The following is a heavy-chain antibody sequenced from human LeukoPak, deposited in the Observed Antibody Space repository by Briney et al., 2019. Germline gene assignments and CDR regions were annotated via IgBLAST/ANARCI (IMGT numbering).Heavy chain of an antibody. Sequence: PGGSLRLSCAASGFTFSSYWMSWVRQAPGKGLEWVANIKQDGSEKYYVDSVKGRFTISRDNAKNSLYLQMNSLRAEDTAVYYCARDRDSGWYPDAFDIWGQGTMVTVSS. CDR2: IKQDGSEK. J-gene: IGHJ3*02. CDR3: ARDRDSGWYPDAFDI. CDR1: GFTFSSYW. D-gene: IGHD6-19*01. V-gene: IGHV3-7*01.